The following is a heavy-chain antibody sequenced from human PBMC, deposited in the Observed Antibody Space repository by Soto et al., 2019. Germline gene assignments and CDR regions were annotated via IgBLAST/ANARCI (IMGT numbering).Heavy chain of an antibody. CDR1: GFTFGDYA. J-gene: IGHJ6*02. Sequence: GGSLRLSCTASGFTFGDYAMTWVRQAPGKGLEWVGFIRTNAYGGTTGYAASVKGRFIISRDDSKSIAYLQVNSLKTEDTGVYYCTRAEDKPVDYYYYGMDVWGQGTTVTVYS. CDR3: TRAEDKPVDYYYYGMDV. V-gene: IGHV3-49*04. CDR2: IRTNAYGGTT. D-gene: IGHD2-15*01.